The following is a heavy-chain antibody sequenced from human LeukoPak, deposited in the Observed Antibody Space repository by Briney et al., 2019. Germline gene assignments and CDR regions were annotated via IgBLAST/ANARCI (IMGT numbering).Heavy chain of an antibody. V-gene: IGHV4-31*03. J-gene: IGHJ5*02. CDR2: IYYSGST. D-gene: IGHD6-13*01. Sequence: PSETLSLTCSVSGGSISSDDYCWNWIRQHPGKGLEWIGYIYYSGSTYYNPSLKSRVALSVDTSKNQFSLKLSSVTAADTAVYYCARPVWGAAAGTYWFDPWGQGTLVTVSS. CDR3: ARPVWGAAAGTYWFDP. CDR1: GGSISSDDYC.